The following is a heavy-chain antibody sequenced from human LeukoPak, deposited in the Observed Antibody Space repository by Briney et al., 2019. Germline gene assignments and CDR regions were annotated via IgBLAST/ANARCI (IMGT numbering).Heavy chain of an antibody. Sequence: PGGSLRLSCAASGFTFSSYAVNWVRQAPGKGLEWVSSISSSSSYIYYADSVKGRFTISRDNAKNSLYLQMNSLRAEDTAVYYCARDNGGGYYGSGIDSYYYYYGMDVWGQGTTVTVSS. J-gene: IGHJ6*02. CDR3: ARDNGGGYYGSGIDSYYYYYGMDV. D-gene: IGHD3-10*01. V-gene: IGHV3-21*01. CDR2: ISSSSSYI. CDR1: GFTFSSYA.